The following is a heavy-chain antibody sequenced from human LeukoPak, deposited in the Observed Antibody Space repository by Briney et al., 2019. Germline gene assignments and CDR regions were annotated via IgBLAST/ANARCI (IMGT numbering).Heavy chain of an antibody. V-gene: IGHV3-23*01. CDR2: ISGSGGST. J-gene: IGHJ6*03. CDR3: AKDSAARGSTPRYYYMDV. Sequence: SGGSLRLSCAASGFTFSSYAMSWVRQAPGKGLEWVSAISGSGGSTYYADSVKGRFTISRDNSKNTLYLQMNSLRAEDTAVYYCAKDSAARGSTPRYYYMDVWGKGTTVTVSS. D-gene: IGHD1-26*01. CDR1: GFTFSSYA.